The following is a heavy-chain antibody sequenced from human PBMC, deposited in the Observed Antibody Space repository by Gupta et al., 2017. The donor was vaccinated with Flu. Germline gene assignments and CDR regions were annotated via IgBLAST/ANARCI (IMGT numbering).Heavy chain of an antibody. Sequence: QVQLVQSGAEVKKPGASVKFSCKASGYTFTGYYMHWVRQAPGQGLEWMGWINPNSGGTNYAQKFQGRVTMTRDTSISTAYMELSRLRSDDTXVXYCARHPIFRGYYYYGMDVWGQGTTVTVSS. CDR2: INPNSGGT. D-gene: IGHD2-21*01. CDR3: ARHPIFRGYYYYGMDV. J-gene: IGHJ6*02. V-gene: IGHV1-2*02. CDR1: GYTFTGYY.